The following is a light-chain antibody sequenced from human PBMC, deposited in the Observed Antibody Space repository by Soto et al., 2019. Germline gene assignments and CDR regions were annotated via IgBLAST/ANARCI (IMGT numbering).Light chain of an antibody. V-gene: IGKV3-20*01. Sequence: EIVLTQSPGTLSLSPGERATLSCRASQSVCSNYLAWYQQKPGQAPRLLIYGASSRATGIPDRFSGSGSGTDFTLTIRRLEPEDFVVYYCQQYGSSYPWTFGQGTKVEIK. J-gene: IGKJ1*01. CDR2: GAS. CDR1: QSVCSNY. CDR3: QQYGSSYPWT.